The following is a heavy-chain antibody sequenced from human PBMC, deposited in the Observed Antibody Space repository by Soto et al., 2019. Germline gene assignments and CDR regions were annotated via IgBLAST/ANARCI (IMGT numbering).Heavy chain of an antibody. CDR3: ARLHCDSPNCVPLDP. D-gene: IGHD2-2*01. Sequence: SETLSLTCAVYGGSFSGYYWSWIRQPPGKGLEWIGEINHSGTSSYNPSLESRVTMSVDTSKKQLSLRLRSVTAADTAVYYCARLHCDSPNCVPLDPWGQGTLVTVSS. V-gene: IGHV4-34*01. CDR2: INHSGTS. J-gene: IGHJ5*02. CDR1: GGSFSGYY.